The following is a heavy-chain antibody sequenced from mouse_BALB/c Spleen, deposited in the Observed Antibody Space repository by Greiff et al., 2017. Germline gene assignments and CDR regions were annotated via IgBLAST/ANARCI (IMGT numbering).Heavy chain of an antibody. D-gene: IGHD2-4*01. CDR3: ARYDYDWYFDV. V-gene: IGHV1-4*01. J-gene: IGHJ1*01. CDR2: INPSSGYT. Sequence: VQLQQSGAELARPGASVKMSCKASGYTFTSYTMHWVKQRPGQGLEWIGYINPSSGYTNYNQKFRDKATLTADKSSSTAYMQLSSLTSEDSAVYYCARYDYDWYFDVWGAGTTVTVSS. CDR1: GYTFTSYT.